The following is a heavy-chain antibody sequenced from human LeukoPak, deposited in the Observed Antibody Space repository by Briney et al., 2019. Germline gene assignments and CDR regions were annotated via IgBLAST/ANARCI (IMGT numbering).Heavy chain of an antibody. Sequence: SETLSLTCTVSGYSISSGYCWGWIRQPPGKGLEWIGSIYHSGSTYYNPSLKSRVTISVDTSKNQFSLKLSSVTAADTAVYYCAGITGTTGDWGQGTLVTVSS. CDR2: IYHSGST. J-gene: IGHJ4*02. CDR1: GYSISSGYC. CDR3: AGITGTTGD. D-gene: IGHD1-20*01. V-gene: IGHV4-38-2*02.